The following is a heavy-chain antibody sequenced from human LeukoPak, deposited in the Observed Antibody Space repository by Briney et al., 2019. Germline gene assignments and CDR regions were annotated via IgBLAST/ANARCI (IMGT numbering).Heavy chain of an antibody. CDR1: GGSISSNTYY. CDR3: VRYSVGTMYDS. J-gene: IGHJ4*02. D-gene: IGHD1-7*01. CDR2: INYSGRT. V-gene: IGHV4-39*02. Sequence: PSETLSLTCTVSGGSISSNTYYWGWIRQPPGKGLEWIGSINYSGRTDYRPSLKSRITMSVDTSKNHFSLKLSSVTAAGTAVYYCVRYSVGTMYDSWGQGTLVTVSS.